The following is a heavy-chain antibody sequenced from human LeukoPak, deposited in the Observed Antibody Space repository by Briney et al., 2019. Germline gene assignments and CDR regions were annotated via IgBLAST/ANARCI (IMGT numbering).Heavy chain of an antibody. CDR2: ISGSGDRT. CDR1: GFTFSSYG. V-gene: IGHV3-23*01. CDR3: ASLRG. J-gene: IGHJ4*02. Sequence: TGGTLRLSCAASGFTFSSYGMSWVRQAPGKGLEWVSAISGSGDRTYYADSVKGRFTISRDNAKNSLYLQMNSLRAEDTAVYYCASLRGWGQGTLVTVSS. D-gene: IGHD5/OR15-5a*01.